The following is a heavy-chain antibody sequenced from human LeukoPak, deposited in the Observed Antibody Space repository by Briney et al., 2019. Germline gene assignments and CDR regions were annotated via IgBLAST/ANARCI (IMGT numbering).Heavy chain of an antibody. Sequence: SQTLSLTCTVSGDSISSGSYYWSWLRQPAGKGLEWIGRIYTSGSTNYNPSLKSRVTISVDTSKNQFSLKLSSVTAADTAVYYCARDYDSSGYYWYFQHWGQGTLVTVSS. CDR1: GDSISSGSYY. D-gene: IGHD3-22*01. CDR2: IYTSGST. V-gene: IGHV4-61*02. CDR3: ARDYDSSGYYWYFQH. J-gene: IGHJ1*01.